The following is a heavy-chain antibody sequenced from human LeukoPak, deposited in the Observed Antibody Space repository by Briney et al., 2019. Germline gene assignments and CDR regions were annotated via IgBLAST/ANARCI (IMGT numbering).Heavy chain of an antibody. D-gene: IGHD1-14*01. CDR3: ARDLGSRNAFDI. J-gene: IGHJ3*02. V-gene: IGHV1-2*06. CDR1: GYTFTGYY. CDR2: INPSSGGT. Sequence: ASVKVSCKAPGYTFTGYYMHWVRQAPGQGLEWMGRINPSSGGTNYAQKFQGRVTMTRDTSISTAYMELSRLRSDDTAVYYCARDLGSRNAFDIWGQGTMVTVSS.